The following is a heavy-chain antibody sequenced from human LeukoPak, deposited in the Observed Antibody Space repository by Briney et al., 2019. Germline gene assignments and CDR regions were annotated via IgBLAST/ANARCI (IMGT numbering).Heavy chain of an antibody. V-gene: IGHV3-23*01. J-gene: IGHJ4*02. CDR2: IVGSGADT. CDR1: GFTFSTYA. Sequence: GGSLRLSCAASGFTFSTYAMNWVRHTPGKGLEWVSSIVGSGADTYYADSVKGRFTISRDNSKNTLYLQMDSLRAEDTAVYYCAKLGPRIAVAGDYWGQGTLVSVSS. CDR3: AKLGPRIAVAGDY. D-gene: IGHD6-19*01.